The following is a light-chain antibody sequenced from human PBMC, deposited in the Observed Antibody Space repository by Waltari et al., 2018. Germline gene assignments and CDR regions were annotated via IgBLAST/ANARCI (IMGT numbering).Light chain of an antibody. J-gene: IGLJ3*02. CDR3: QVWDDSSNHWV. V-gene: IGLV3-21*02. CDR2: DDY. Sequence: SYVLTQPPSVSVAPGQTSTITCGGDNIETKHVHWYQQKPGQAPPLVVYDDYVRPSGIPDRFSGTTSGNTATLTISRVEAGGEADYYCQVWDDSSNHWVFGGGTKLTVL. CDR1: NIETKH.